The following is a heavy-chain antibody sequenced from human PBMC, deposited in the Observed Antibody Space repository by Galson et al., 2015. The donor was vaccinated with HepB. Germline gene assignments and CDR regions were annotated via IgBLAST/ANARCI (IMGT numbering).Heavy chain of an antibody. D-gene: IGHD1-7*01. CDR3: ARNSLTGTTMDV. Sequence: VSCKASGYTFTSYFLHWVRQAPGQGLEWMGIINPRDGTTSYAQKFQGRVTMTRDTSTSTVYMELSSLRSEDTAVYYCARNSLTGTTMDVWGQGTMVTVSS. V-gene: IGHV1-46*01. J-gene: IGHJ3*01. CDR1: GYTFTSYF. CDR2: INPRDGTT.